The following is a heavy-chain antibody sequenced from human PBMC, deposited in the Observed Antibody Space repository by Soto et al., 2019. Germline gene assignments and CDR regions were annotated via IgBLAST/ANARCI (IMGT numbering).Heavy chain of an antibody. V-gene: IGHV4-34*01. CDR2: INHSGSA. CDR3: ARGLITGSHYSGGWYYFDS. D-gene: IGHD6-19*01. CDR1: GESFSGHI. Sequence: PSETLSLTCAVYGESFSGHIWTWIRQTPGKGLQWIGQINHSGSASYNPSLKSRVTISEHTSNSHFSLELSSVTAADTAVYYCARGLITGSHYSGGWYYFDSWGQGTQVTVS. J-gene: IGHJ4*02.